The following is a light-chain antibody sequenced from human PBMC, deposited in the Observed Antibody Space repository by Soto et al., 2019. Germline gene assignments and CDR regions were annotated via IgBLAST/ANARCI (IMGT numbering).Light chain of an antibody. CDR2: AAS. CDR3: LHHNSYPLT. J-gene: IGKJ4*01. V-gene: IGKV1-17*01. CDR1: QGIRND. Sequence: DIQMTQSPSSLSASVGDRVTITCRARQGIRNDLGWYQQIPGKAPKRLIYAASSLQSGVPSRFSGSGSVTEFTLTIGSLQPEDSATYYYLHHNSYPLTFGGGTKVEIK.